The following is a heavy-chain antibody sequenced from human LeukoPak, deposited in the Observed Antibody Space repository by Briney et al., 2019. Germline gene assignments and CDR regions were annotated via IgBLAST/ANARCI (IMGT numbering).Heavy chain of an antibody. CDR3: ARETTVTTFWFDP. CDR2: INWNGGRT. Sequence: PGGSLRLACAASGFTFDDFCMSWVRQAPGKGLEWVSGINWNGGRTGYADSVKGRFIIYRDNAKNSLYLQMNSLRAEDTALYYCARETTVTTFWFDPWGQGTLVTVSS. V-gene: IGHV3-20*04. D-gene: IGHD4-17*01. J-gene: IGHJ5*02. CDR1: GFTFDDFC.